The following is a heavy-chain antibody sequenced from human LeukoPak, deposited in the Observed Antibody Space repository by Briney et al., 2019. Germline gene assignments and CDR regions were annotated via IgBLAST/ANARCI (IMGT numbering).Heavy chain of an antibody. D-gene: IGHD5-24*01. CDR2: VYYNGIT. CDR3: ARQFQDAFDI. J-gene: IGHJ3*02. V-gene: IGHV4-59*01. CDR1: GGSISTYY. Sequence: SETLSLTCTVSGGSISTYYWSWIRQPPGKGLEWIGYVYYNGITNYNPSLGSRVSISVDTSKNQFPLRLSSLTAADTAIYYCARQFQDAFDIWGQGTMVTVSS.